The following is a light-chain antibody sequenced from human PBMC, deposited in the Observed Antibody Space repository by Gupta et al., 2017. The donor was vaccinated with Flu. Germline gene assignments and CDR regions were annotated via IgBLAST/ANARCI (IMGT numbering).Light chain of an antibody. CDR2: GAS. V-gene: IGKV3-15*01. Sequence: PATLSVSPGERATLSCRASQSVTSNLAWYQQKPGQGPRLLIYGASTRATTIPARFSGSGSETEFTLTISSLQSEDFAVYFCQQYYNWPLTFGGGTKLEIK. CDR3: QQYYNWPLT. CDR1: QSVTSN. J-gene: IGKJ4*01.